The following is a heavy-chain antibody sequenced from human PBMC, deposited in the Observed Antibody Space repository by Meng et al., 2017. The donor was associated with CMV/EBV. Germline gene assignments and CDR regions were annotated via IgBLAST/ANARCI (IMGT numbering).Heavy chain of an antibody. CDR3: ASLAGDY. V-gene: IGHV4-39*07. D-gene: IGHD3-10*01. J-gene: IGHJ4*02. CDR2: IYYSGST. Sequence: QLHRPESGPGLVKPSGTLSLTWTVSGGSISSSSYYWGWIRQPPGKGLEWIGSIYYSGSTYYNPSLKSRVTISVDTSKNQFSLKLSSVTAADTAVYYCASLAGDYWGQGTLVTVSS. CDR1: GGSISSSSYY.